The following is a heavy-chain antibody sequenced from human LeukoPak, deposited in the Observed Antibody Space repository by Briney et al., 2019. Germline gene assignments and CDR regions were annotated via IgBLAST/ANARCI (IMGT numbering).Heavy chain of an antibody. CDR3: ARDPPRRYLDQENYYYYMDV. D-gene: IGHD3-9*01. Sequence: PGGSLRLSCAASGFTFSSYWMHWVRQAPGKGLVWVSRINSDGSSTSYADTVKGRFTISRDNAKNTLYLQMNSLRAEDTAVYYCARDPPRRYLDQENYYYYMDVWGKGTTVTVSS. CDR1: GFTFSSYW. V-gene: IGHV3-74*01. CDR2: INSDGSST. J-gene: IGHJ6*03.